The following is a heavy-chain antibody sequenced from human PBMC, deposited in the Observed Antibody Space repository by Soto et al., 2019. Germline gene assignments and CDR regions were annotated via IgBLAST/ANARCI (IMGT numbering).Heavy chain of an antibody. CDR3: AKQKPVAGTKGDDAFDI. D-gene: IGHD6-19*01. CDR2: IIPILGIA. V-gene: IGHV1-69*02. J-gene: IGHJ3*02. Sequence: QVQLVQSGAEVKKPGSSVKVSCKASGGTFSSYTISWVRQAPGQGLEWMGRIIPILGIANYAQKFQGRVTITADKSTSTAYMELSSMRSEDTAVYYCAKQKPVAGTKGDDAFDIWGQGTMVTVSS. CDR1: GGTFSSYT.